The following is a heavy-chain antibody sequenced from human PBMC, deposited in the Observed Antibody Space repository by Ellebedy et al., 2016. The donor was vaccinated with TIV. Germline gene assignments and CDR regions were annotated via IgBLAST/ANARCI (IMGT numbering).Heavy chain of an antibody. D-gene: IGHD1-26*01. CDR2: ISYDGSNK. CDR1: GFMFSSYA. V-gene: IGHV3-30-3*01. Sequence: PGGSLRLSCAASGFMFSSYAMHWVRQAPGKGLEWVAVISYDGSNKYYADSVKGRFTISRDNSKNTLYLQMNSLRAEDTAVYFCARSTILQSGGHTYHEYFQHWGQGSLVTVSS. CDR3: ARSTILQSGGHTYHEYFQH. J-gene: IGHJ1*01.